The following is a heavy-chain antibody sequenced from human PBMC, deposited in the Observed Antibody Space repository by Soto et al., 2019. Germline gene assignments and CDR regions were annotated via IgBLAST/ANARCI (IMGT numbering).Heavy chain of an antibody. CDR2: IIPIIGTP. D-gene: IGHD3-10*01. CDR1: GGIFSTYA. V-gene: IGHV1-69*01. CDR3: ARDRDDYGSGNHFNSLDF. J-gene: IGHJ4*02. Sequence: QVQLVQSGAEVKKPGSSVKVSCKASGGIFSTYAISWLRQAPGQGLEWMGGIIPIIGTPNYAQRFQGRVTITADESTTTSYMELSRLKSEDMAAYYCARDRDDYGSGNHFNSLDFWDPGALVTVSS.